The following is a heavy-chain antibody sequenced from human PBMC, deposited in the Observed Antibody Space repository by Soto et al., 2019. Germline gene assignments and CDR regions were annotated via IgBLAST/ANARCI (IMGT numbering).Heavy chain of an antibody. CDR3: ARPRGWRYCSSTSCYRPETRGAFDI. D-gene: IGHD2-2*01. CDR2: IYPGDSDT. J-gene: IGHJ3*02. Sequence: GESLKISCKGSGYSFTSYWIGWVRQMPGKGLEWMGIIYPGDSDTRYSPSFQGQVTISADKSISTAYLQWSSLKASDTAMYYCARPRGWRYCSSTSCYRPETRGAFDIWGQGTMVTVSS. V-gene: IGHV5-51*01. CDR1: GYSFTSYW.